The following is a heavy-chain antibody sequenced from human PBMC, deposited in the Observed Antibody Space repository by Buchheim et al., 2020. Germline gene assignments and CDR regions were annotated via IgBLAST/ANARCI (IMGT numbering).Heavy chain of an antibody. Sequence: QVQLQESGPGLVKPSETLSLTCTVSGGSISSYYWSWIRQPPGKGLEWIGYIYYSGSTNYNPSLKSRVTISVDTSKNQFSLKLSSVTAADTAVYYRARDRRIAGFDPWGQGTL. V-gene: IGHV4-59*01. CDR1: GGSISSYY. CDR3: ARDRRIAGFDP. D-gene: IGHD6-13*01. J-gene: IGHJ5*02. CDR2: IYYSGST.